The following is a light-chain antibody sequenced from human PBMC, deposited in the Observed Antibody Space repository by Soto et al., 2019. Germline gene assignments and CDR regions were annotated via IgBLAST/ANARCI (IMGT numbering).Light chain of an antibody. CDR3: QQYGRSGT. CDR2: GAS. J-gene: IGKJ1*01. V-gene: IGKV3-20*01. CDR1: QSVSNNY. Sequence: DIVLTQSPATLSASPGERVTISCRASQSVSNNYLAWYQQKPGQAPRLLIYGASNRATGIPDRFSGSGSGTDFTLTISRLEPEDFAVYYCQQYGRSGTFGQGTKVDI.